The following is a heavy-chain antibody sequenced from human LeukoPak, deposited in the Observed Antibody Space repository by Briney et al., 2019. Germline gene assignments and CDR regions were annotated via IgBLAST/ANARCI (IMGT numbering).Heavy chain of an antibody. Sequence: ASVKVSCKATGYTFSTFGISWVRQAPGQGLEWMGGISGYDGDTNYAQKLQDRVTMTTVTSTSRAYRELRSLRYDDTAMYYCARGLDSGRDLDYWGQGTLVTVSS. CDR2: ISGYDGDT. D-gene: IGHD1-26*01. V-gene: IGHV1-18*01. CDR1: GYTFSTFG. J-gene: IGHJ4*02. CDR3: ARGLDSGRDLDY.